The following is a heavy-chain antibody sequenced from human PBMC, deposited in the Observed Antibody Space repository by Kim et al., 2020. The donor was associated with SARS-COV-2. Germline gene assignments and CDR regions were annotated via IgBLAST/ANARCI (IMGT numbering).Heavy chain of an antibody. CDR2: IRSKAYGGTT. J-gene: IGHJ3*02. V-gene: IGHV3-49*03. CDR1: GFTFGDYA. Sequence: GGSLRLSCTASGFTFGDYAMSWFRQAPGKGLEWVGFIRSKAYGGTTEYAASVKGRFTISRDDSKSIAYLQMNSLKTEDTAVYYCTRQRGYSYATTGGDAFDIWGQGTMVTVSS. CDR3: TRQRGYSYATTGGDAFDI. D-gene: IGHD5-18*01.